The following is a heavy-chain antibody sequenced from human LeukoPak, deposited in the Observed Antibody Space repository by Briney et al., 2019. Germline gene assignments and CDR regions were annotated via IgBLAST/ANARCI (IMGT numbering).Heavy chain of an antibody. CDR3: ARDTVTNDYYYYGMDV. V-gene: IGHV1-18*01. CDR2: ISAYNGNT. J-gene: IGHJ6*02. D-gene: IGHD4-11*01. CDR1: GYTSTSYG. Sequence: ASVKVSCKASGYTSTSYGISWVRQAPGQGLEWMGWISAYNGNTNYAQKLQGRVTMTTDTSTSTAYMELRSLRSDDTAVYYCARDTVTNDYYYYGMDVWGRGTTVTVSS.